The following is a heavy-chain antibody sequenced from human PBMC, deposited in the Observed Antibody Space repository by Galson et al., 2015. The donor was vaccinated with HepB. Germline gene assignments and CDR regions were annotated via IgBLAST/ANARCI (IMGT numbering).Heavy chain of an antibody. CDR1: GFTFSSYA. CDR3: ARGRRYGDRQGDFDY. D-gene: IGHD4-17*01. Sequence: SLRLSCAASGFTFSSYAMHWVRQAPGKGLEWVAVISYDGSNKYYADSVKGRFTISRDNSKNTLYLQMNSLRAEDTAVYYCARGRRYGDRQGDFDYWGQGTLVTVSS. V-gene: IGHV3-30-3*01. CDR2: ISYDGSNK. J-gene: IGHJ4*02.